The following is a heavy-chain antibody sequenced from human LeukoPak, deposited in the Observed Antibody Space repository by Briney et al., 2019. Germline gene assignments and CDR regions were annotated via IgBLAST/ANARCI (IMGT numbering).Heavy chain of an antibody. CDR3: ATGSVSVGATPDAFDI. J-gene: IGHJ3*02. V-gene: IGHV1-24*01. CDR2: FDPEDGET. D-gene: IGHD1-26*01. Sequence: ASVKVSCKVSGYTLTELSMHWVRQAPGKGLEWMGGFDPEDGETIYAQKFQGRVTMTEDTSTDTAYVELSSLRSEDTAVYYCATGSVSVGATPDAFDIWGQGTMVTVSS. CDR1: GYTLTELS.